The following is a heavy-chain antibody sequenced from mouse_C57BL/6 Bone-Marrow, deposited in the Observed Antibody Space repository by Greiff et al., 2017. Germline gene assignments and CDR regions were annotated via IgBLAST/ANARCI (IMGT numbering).Heavy chain of an antibody. J-gene: IGHJ3*01. CDR2: IHPNSGST. V-gene: IGHV1-64*01. CDR1: GYTFTSYW. Sequence: VKLKQPGAELVKPGASVKLSCKASGYTFTSYWMHWVKQRPGQGLEWIGMIHPNSGSTNYNEKFKSKATLTVDKSSSTAYMQLSSLTSEDSAVYYCAPSGDYYGSSYAAYWGQGTLVTVSA. D-gene: IGHD1-1*01. CDR3: APSGDYYGSSYAAY.